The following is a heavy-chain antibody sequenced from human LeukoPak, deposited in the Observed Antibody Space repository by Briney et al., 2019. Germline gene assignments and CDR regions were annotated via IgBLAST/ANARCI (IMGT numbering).Heavy chain of an antibody. J-gene: IGHJ5*02. D-gene: IGHD6-13*01. Sequence: ASVKVSCKASGYTFTTYGISWVRQAPGQGLEWMGWITGYNGDTHYAQKFQGRVTMTTDTSTTTAYMELRSLRSDDTAVYYCARGGSTAAGPWDWFDPWGQGTLVTVSS. CDR1: GYTFTTYG. CDR3: ARGGSTAAGPWDWFDP. CDR2: ITGYNGDT. V-gene: IGHV1-18*01.